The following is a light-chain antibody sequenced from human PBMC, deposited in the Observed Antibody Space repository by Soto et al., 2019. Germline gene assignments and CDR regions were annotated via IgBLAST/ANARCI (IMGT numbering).Light chain of an antibody. CDR2: AAS. Sequence: ENVLTQSPGTLSLSPGERATLSCRASQTVSGSYVAWYQQKPGQTPRLLIYAASSRATGIPDRFSGSGSGTDFTLTISRLEPEDFAVYYCQQYGSSPLTFGGGTKVDI. CDR3: QQYGSSPLT. CDR1: QTVSGSY. J-gene: IGKJ4*01. V-gene: IGKV3-20*01.